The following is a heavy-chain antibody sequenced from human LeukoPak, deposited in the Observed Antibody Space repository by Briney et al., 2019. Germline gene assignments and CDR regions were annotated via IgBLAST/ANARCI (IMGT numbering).Heavy chain of an antibody. CDR2: IYHSGST. V-gene: IGHV4-30-2*01. CDR1: GGSISSGGYY. CDR3: ARDRDGWYRFNY. D-gene: IGHD6-19*01. Sequence: PSETLSLTCTASGGSISSGGYYWSWIRQPPGKGLEWIGYIYHSGSTYYNPSLKSRVTISVNRSKNQFSLKLSSVTAADTAVYYCARDRDGWYRFNYWGQGTLVTVSS. J-gene: IGHJ4*02.